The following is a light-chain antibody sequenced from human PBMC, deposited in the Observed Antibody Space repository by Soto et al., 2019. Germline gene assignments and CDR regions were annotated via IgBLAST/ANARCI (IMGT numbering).Light chain of an antibody. Sequence: EIVLTQSPATLSLSPGERATLSCRASQSVSSYLAWYQQKPGQAPRLLIYDASNRATGIPARFSGSGSGTDFPLTIRSLEPEDFSVYFCQQRSNWPRLTFGGGTKVDIK. CDR1: QSVSSY. CDR2: DAS. J-gene: IGKJ4*01. CDR3: QQRSNWPRLT. V-gene: IGKV3-11*01.